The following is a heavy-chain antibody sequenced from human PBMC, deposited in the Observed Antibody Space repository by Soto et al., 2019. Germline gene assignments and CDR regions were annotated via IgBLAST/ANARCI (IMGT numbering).Heavy chain of an antibody. CDR2: INSDGSST. Sequence: EVQLVESGGGLVQPGGSLRLSCAASGFTFSSYWMHWVRQAPGKGLVWVSRINSDGSSTSYADSVKGRFTNSRDNAKNTLYLQRNSPRAEDTAVYYCVRTSLVVAASTREGYWGQGTLVSVAS. CDR1: GFTFSSYW. V-gene: IGHV3-74*01. D-gene: IGHD2-15*01. J-gene: IGHJ4*02. CDR3: VRTSLVVAASTREGY.